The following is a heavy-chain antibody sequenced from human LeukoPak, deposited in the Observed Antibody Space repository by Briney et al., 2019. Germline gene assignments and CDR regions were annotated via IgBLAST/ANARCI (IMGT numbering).Heavy chain of an antibody. D-gene: IGHD3-22*01. CDR1: GFTFDDYG. V-gene: IGHV3-20*04. CDR3: ARDARYYYDSSGYYYEGFFDY. CDR2: INWNGGST. J-gene: IGHJ4*02. Sequence: GGSLRLSCAASGFTFDDYGMSWVPQAPGKGLEWVSGINWNGGSTGYADSVKGRFTISRDNAKNSLYLQMNSLRAEDTALYYCARDARYYYDSSGYYYEGFFDYWGQGTLVTVSS.